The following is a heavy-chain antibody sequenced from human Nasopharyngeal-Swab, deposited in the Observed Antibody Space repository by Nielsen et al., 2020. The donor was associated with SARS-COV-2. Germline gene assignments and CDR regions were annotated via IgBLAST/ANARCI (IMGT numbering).Heavy chain of an antibody. CDR2: ISVHNGYT. V-gene: IGHV1-18*01. Sequence: ASVKVSCKTSGYTFTSYGISWVRQAPGQGLEWVGSISVHNGYTNYPQKLQGRVTMTTDTSTTTASMEPRRLRSADTAVYYRARDSIAFGGPEGDYWGQGTLVTVSS. CDR3: ARDSIAFGGPEGDY. J-gene: IGHJ4*02. D-gene: IGHD3-16*01. CDR1: GYTFTSYG.